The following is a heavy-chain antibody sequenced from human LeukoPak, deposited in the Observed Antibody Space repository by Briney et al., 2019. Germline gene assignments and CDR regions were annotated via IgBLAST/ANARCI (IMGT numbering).Heavy chain of an antibody. Sequence: SVKVSCKASGGTFSSYAISWVRQAPGQGLEWMGGIIPIFGTANYAQKFQGRVTITADESTSTAYMELSSLRSEDTAVYYCARDAPYCSSTSCYKTEVYYYYMDVWGKGTTVTVSS. CDR2: IIPIFGTA. J-gene: IGHJ6*03. D-gene: IGHD2-2*02. CDR1: GGTFSSYA. CDR3: ARDAPYCSSTSCYKTEVYYYYMDV. V-gene: IGHV1-69*13.